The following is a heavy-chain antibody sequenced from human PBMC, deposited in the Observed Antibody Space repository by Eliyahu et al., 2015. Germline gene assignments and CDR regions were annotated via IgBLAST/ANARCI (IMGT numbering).Heavy chain of an antibody. Sequence: QVQLQQWGAGLLKPSETLSLTCAVYGGSFSGYYWXWIRQPPGKGLEWIGEINHSGSTNYNPSLNTRVTISVDTSKNQFSLKLSSVTAADTAVYYCARESGTYYDFWSGYYRNSGYFDYWGQGTLVTVSS. CDR2: INHSGST. V-gene: IGHV4-34*01. CDR1: GGSFSGYY. CDR3: ARESGTYYDFWSGYYRNSGYFDY. J-gene: IGHJ4*02. D-gene: IGHD3-3*01.